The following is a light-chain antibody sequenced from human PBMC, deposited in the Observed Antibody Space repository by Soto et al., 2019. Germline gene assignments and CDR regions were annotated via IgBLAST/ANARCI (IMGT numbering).Light chain of an antibody. Sequence: DIQMTQSPSTLSASVGDRVTITCRASQSISTWLAWYQQKPGKAPKVLIYKASSLQSGVPSRFSGSGSGTEFTLTISSLQPDDFATYYCQQYNSYSRTFGQGTKVGIK. CDR2: KAS. CDR1: QSISTW. J-gene: IGKJ1*01. V-gene: IGKV1-5*03. CDR3: QQYNSYSRT.